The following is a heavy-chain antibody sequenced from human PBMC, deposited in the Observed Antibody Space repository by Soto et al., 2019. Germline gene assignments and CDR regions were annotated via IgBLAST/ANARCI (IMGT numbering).Heavy chain of an antibody. Sequence: GSLRLSCSASGFTISAYTMGWVRLSPGKGLEYVSAISSNGGSTYYADSVKGRFTISRDNSKNTLYLQMSSLRAEDTAVYYCVKIAAAAPYYYYGMDVWGQGTTVTVSS. J-gene: IGHJ6*02. CDR1: GFTISAYT. D-gene: IGHD6-13*01. V-gene: IGHV3-64D*08. CDR2: ISSNGGST. CDR3: VKIAAAAPYYYYGMDV.